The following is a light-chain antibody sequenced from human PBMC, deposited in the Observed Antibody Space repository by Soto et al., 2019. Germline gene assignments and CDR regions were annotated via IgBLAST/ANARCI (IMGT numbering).Light chain of an antibody. J-gene: IGKJ2*01. Sequence: EIVLTQSPGTMSLSPGERATLSCRASQSVSSSYLVWYQQKPGQPPRLLIYGASSRATGIADRFRGSGSGTDFTLTISRLEPEDFAVYFCQQYGDSPPYTFGQGTKLEF. CDR3: QQYGDSPPYT. CDR2: GAS. V-gene: IGKV3-20*01. CDR1: QSVSSSY.